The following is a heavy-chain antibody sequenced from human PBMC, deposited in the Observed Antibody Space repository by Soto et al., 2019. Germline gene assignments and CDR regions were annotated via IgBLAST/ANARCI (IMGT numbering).Heavy chain of an antibody. CDR3: AMEYSSSTSWYRDY. J-gene: IGHJ4*02. Sequence: QVQLEQSGAEVKKPGSSVKVSCKASGGTFSSYTISWVRQAPGQGLEWMGRIIPILGIANYAQKFQRRVTITADKSTSTAFMELISLRSEGTAVYYCAMEYSSSTSWYRDYCGQGTLVTVSS. CDR2: IIPILGIA. D-gene: IGHD2-2*02. V-gene: IGHV1-69*02. CDR1: GGTFSSYT.